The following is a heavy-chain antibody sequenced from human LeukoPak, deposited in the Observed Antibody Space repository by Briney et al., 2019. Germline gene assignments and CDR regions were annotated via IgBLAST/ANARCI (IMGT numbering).Heavy chain of an antibody. J-gene: IGHJ4*02. CDR2: IKTDGSIT. CDR1: GFTFSSHW. V-gene: IGHV3-74*01. CDR3: GRDLSYNQIDY. Sequence: HPGGSLRLSCEASGFTFSSHWMPWVREAPGKGLVWVSHIKTDGSITNYAESVKGRFTISQDNARNTLYLQMNSLRAEDTAVYYCGRDLSYNQIDYWGQGTLVTVSS. D-gene: IGHD5-24*01.